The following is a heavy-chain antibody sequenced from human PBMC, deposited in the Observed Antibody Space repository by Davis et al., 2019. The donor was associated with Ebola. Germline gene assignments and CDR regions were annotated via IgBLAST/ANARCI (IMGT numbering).Heavy chain of an antibody. CDR2: MNPNSGNT. CDR3: ASAGSRGPPFDY. Sequence: ASVKVSCKASGYTFTGYYMHWVRQATGQGLEWMGWMNPNSGNTGYAQKFQGRVTMTRNTSISTAYMELSSLRSEDTAVYYCASAGSRGPPFDYWGQGTLVTVSS. J-gene: IGHJ4*02. V-gene: IGHV1-8*02. CDR1: GYTFTGYY.